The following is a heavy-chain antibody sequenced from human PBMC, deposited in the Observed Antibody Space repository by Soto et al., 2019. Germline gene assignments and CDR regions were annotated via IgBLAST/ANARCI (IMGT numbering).Heavy chain of an antibody. D-gene: IGHD2-2*02. CDR1: GGSFSGYY. V-gene: IGHV4-34*01. Sequence: PSEPLSLPCAVYGGSFSGYYWSWIRQPPGKGLEWIGEINHSGSTNYNPSRKSRVTISVDTSKNQFSLKLSSVTAADTAVYYCASTPIVVVPAAIGDNWFDPWGQGTLVTVSS. CDR2: INHSGST. J-gene: IGHJ5*02. CDR3: ASTPIVVVPAAIGDNWFDP.